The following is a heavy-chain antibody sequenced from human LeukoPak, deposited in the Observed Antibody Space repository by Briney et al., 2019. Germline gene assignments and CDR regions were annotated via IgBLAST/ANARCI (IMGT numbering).Heavy chain of an antibody. CDR2: IYYSGST. V-gene: IGHV4-39*01. D-gene: IGHD3-22*01. CDR3: ARPHYYDSSHWFDP. Sequence: SETLSLTCTVSGGSISSSSYYWGWIRQPPGKGLEWIGSIYYSGSTYYNPSLKSRVTISVDTSKNQFSLKLSSVTAADTAVYYCARPHYYDSSHWFDPWGQGTLVTVSS. CDR1: GGSISSSSYY. J-gene: IGHJ5*02.